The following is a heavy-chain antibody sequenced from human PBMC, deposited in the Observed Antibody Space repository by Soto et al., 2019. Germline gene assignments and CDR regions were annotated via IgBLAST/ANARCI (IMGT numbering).Heavy chain of an antibody. V-gene: IGHV3-23*01. D-gene: IGHD3-16*02. CDR1: GFTFSSYA. Sequence: EVQLLESGGGLVQPGGSLRLSCAASGFTFSSYAMSWVRQAPGKGLEWVSAISGSGGSTYYADSVKGRFTISRDNSKNTLYLQMNSLRAEDTAVYYCAKDKYVWGNYRTTDYYGMDVWGQGTTVTVSS. CDR3: AKDKYVWGNYRTTDYYGMDV. J-gene: IGHJ6*02. CDR2: ISGSGGST.